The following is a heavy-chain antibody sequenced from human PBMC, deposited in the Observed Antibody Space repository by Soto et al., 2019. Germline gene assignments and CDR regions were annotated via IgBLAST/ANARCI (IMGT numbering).Heavy chain of an antibody. V-gene: IGHV3-74*01. D-gene: IGHD6-19*01. CDR3: VRVLKSIGWDNDVFDI. Sequence: PGGSLRLSCAASGFSLSVYWMHWVRQAPGKGLAWVSRIDTYGSATKYADSVEGRFSISKDNAENTLYLQMNNLRADDTAVYYCVRVLKSIGWDNDVFDISGQGTMVTVSS. J-gene: IGHJ3*02. CDR2: IDTYGSAT. CDR1: GFSLSVYW.